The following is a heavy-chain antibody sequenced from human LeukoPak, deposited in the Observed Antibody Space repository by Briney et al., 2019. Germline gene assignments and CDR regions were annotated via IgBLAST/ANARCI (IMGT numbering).Heavy chain of an antibody. CDR2: ISGSGGDT. D-gene: IGHD3-10*01. CDR1: GFIFNTYA. Sequence: GGSLRLSCATSGFIFNTYALSWVRQAPGKGLEWASVISGSGGDTSYADSVKGRFTISRDKSKNTLYLQMNNLRVEDTATYYCAKPGGRSSGSYFHYFGMDVWGRGTTVTVSS. J-gene: IGHJ6*02. V-gene: IGHV3-23*01. CDR3: AKPGGRSSGSYFHYFGMDV.